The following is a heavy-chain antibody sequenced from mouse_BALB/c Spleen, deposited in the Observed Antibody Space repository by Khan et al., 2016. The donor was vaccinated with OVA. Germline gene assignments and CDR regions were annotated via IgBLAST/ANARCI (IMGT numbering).Heavy chain of an antibody. J-gene: IGHJ4*01. V-gene: IGHV1-4*01. CDR1: GYTFTSNT. CDR2: INPSSGYT. CDR3: ARRTTVDTMDD. D-gene: IGHD1-1*01. Sequence: LQQSGAELARPGASVKMSCKASGYTFTSNTMHWVKQRPGQGLEWIGYINPSSGYTNYNQNFKDKATLTADKSSSPAYMQLSSLTSEDSAVYYCARRTTVDTMDDWGQGTSVTVSS.